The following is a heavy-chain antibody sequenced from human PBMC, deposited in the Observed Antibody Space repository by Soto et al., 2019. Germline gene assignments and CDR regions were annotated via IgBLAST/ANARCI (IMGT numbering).Heavy chain of an antibody. J-gene: IGHJ6*04. CDR2: IIPIFGTA. Sequence: QVQLAQSGAEVKKPGSSVKVSCKASGGTFSSYAISWVRQAPGQGLEWMGGIIPIFGTANYAQKFQGRVTITVDDSTSTAYMELSSVRAEDAGVYYCARDGKYGSGSRSLPDYYYYYGMDVWGKGTTVTVSS. CDR1: GGTFSSYA. D-gene: IGHD3-10*01. CDR3: ARDGKYGSGSRSLPDYYYYYGMDV. V-gene: IGHV1-69*01.